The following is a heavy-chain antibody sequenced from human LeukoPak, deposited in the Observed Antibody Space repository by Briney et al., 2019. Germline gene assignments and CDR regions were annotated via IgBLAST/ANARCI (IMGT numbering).Heavy chain of an antibody. Sequence: GESLKISCKGSGYTFTSYYMHWVRQAPGQGLEWMGIINPTGGSTSYAQKFQGRVTMTRDTSTSTACMELSSLRAEDTALYYCARTRVLLTYYYYYMDVWGKGTTVTVSS. J-gene: IGHJ6*03. CDR3: ARTRVLLTYYYYYMDV. CDR2: INPTGGST. V-gene: IGHV1-46*01. CDR1: GYTFTSYY.